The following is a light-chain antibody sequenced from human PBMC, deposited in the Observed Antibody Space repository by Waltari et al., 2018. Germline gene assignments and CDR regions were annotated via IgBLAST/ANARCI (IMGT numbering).Light chain of an antibody. J-gene: IGLJ2*01. V-gene: IGLV2-23*02. CDR2: EVT. Sequence: QSALTQPASVSGSPGQSITISCTGTSSDVGGYHLVPWYQQHPGKAPKLMIYEVTKRPSGVSNRFSGSKSGNTASLTISGLQAEDEADYCCCSYAGSTTHVIFGGGTKLTVL. CDR1: SSDVGGYHL. CDR3: CSYAGSTTHVI.